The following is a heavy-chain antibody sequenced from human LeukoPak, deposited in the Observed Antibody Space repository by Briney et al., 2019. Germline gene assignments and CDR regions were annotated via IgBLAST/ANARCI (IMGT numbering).Heavy chain of an antibody. CDR3: ASRGGDYYGSGSPYYYYYGMDV. J-gene: IGHJ6*02. CDR1: GGTFIIYA. Sequence: SVTVSCKASGGTFIIYAISWVRQAPGQGREWMGRIIPILGIANYAQKFQGRGTITADKSTSTDYMELSSLRSEDRAVYYCASRGGDYYGSGSPYYYYYGMDVWGQGTTVTVSS. V-gene: IGHV1-69*04. CDR2: IIPILGIA. D-gene: IGHD3-10*01.